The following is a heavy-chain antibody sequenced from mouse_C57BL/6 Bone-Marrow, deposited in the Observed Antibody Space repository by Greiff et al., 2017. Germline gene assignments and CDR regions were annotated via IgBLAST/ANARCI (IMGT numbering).Heavy chain of an antibody. CDR1: GFSLTSYG. Sequence: VMLVESGPGLVQPSQSLSITCTVSGFSLTSYGVHWVRQSPGKGLEWLGVIWSGGSTDYNAAFISRLSISKDNSKSQVFFKMNSLQADDTAIYYCAGNYYGSSSWYFDVWGTGTTVTVSS. CDR3: AGNYYGSSSWYFDV. J-gene: IGHJ1*03. D-gene: IGHD1-1*01. CDR2: IWSGGST. V-gene: IGHV2-2*01.